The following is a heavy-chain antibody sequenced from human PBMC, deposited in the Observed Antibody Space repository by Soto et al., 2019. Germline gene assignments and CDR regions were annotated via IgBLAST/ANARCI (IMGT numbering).Heavy chain of an antibody. CDR3: AGQGFGALHGLVDF. Sequence: SETLSLTCTVSGGSISNYYWSWFRQTPGKGLEWIGYVHDSWGSNYNPSLKSRVAISLDTSKSQFSLKLTSATDTDTAVCYFAGQGFGALHGLVDFWGQVASGSVSS. V-gene: IGHV4-59*08. CDR1: GGSISNYY. J-gene: IGHJ4*03. D-gene: IGHD3-10*01. CDR2: VHDSWGS.